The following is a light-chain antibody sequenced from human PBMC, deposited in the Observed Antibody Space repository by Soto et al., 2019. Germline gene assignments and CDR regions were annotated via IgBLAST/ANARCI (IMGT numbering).Light chain of an antibody. Sequence: EIVLTQSPAILSMSPGERATLSCRASQSVSSYFAWYQQKPGQAPSLLIYDASNRATGVPARFSGSGSGTDFTLTIRRLEPEEFAVYYCQQRRYWPVTFGQGTKVEI. V-gene: IGKV3-11*01. CDR3: QQRRYWPVT. CDR1: QSVSSY. CDR2: DAS. J-gene: IGKJ1*01.